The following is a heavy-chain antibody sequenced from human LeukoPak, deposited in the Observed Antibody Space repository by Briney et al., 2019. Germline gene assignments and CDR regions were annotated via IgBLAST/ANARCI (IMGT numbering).Heavy chain of an antibody. CDR3: AKDMSVDYGSGSYYYYGMDV. CDR1: GFTFDDYA. CDR2: ISWNSGSI. V-gene: IGHV3-9*01. D-gene: IGHD3-10*01. Sequence: GGSLRLSCAASGFTFDDYAMHWVRHAPGKGLEWVSGISWNSGSIGYADSVKGRFTISRDNAKNSLYLQMNSLRAEDTALYYCAKDMSVDYGSGSYYYYGMDVWGQGTTVTVS. J-gene: IGHJ6*02.